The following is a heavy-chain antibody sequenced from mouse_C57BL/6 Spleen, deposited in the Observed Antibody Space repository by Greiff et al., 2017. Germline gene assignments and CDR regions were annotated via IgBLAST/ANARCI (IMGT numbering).Heavy chain of an antibody. D-gene: IGHD1-1*01. V-gene: IGHV2-6*03. J-gene: IGHJ4*01. Sequence: VKLEESGPGLVAPSQSLSITCTVSGFSLTSYGVHWVRQPPGKGLEWLVVIWSDGSTTYNSALNSRLSISKDNSKSQVFLKMNSLQTDDTSMYYCARPLYSRGYAMDYWGQGTSVTVSS. CDR2: IWSDGST. CDR3: ARPLYSRGYAMDY. CDR1: GFSLTSYG.